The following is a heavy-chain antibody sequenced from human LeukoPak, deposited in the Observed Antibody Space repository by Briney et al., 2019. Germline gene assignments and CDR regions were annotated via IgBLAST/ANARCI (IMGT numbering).Heavy chain of an antibody. D-gene: IGHD1-14*01. V-gene: IGHV4-4*02. J-gene: IGHJ4*02. CDR3: ARNAAYNLDY. CDR1: GGSLSSGNW. CDR2: IFYSGST. Sequence: PSETLSLTCGVSGGSLSSGNWWSWVRQPPGKGLEWIGEIFYSGSTNFNPSLKSRVTISIDKSKNQFSLEVTSVTAADTAVYYCARNAAYNLDYWGQGILVTVSS.